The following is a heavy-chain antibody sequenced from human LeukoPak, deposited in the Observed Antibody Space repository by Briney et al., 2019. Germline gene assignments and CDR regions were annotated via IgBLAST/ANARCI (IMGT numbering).Heavy chain of an antibody. J-gene: IGHJ4*02. CDR1: GFTFSSYS. D-gene: IGHD1-26*01. Sequence: GGSLRLSCAASGFTFSSYSMNWVRQAPGKGLEWVSGISWNSGSIGYADSVKGRFTISRDNAKNSLYLQMNSLRAEDAAVYYCARTPYSGSYYDPYYFDYWGQGTLVTASS. V-gene: IGHV3-9*01. CDR3: ARTPYSGSYYDPYYFDY. CDR2: ISWNSGSI.